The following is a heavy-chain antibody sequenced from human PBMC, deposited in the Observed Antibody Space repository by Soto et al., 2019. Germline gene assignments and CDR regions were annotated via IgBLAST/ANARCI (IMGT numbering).Heavy chain of an antibody. Sequence: SETLSLTCAVYGGSFSGYYWSWIRQPPGKGLEWIGEINHSGSTNYNPSLKSRVTISVDTSKNQFSLKLSSVTAADTAVYYCARGYTVTRRSYYYGMDVWGQGTTVTVSS. CDR1: GGSFSGYY. D-gene: IGHD4-17*01. V-gene: IGHV4-34*01. CDR2: INHSGST. J-gene: IGHJ6*02. CDR3: ARGYTVTRRSYYYGMDV.